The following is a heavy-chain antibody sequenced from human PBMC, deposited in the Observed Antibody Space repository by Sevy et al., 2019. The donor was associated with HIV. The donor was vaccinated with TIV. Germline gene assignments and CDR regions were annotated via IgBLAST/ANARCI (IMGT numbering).Heavy chain of an antibody. CDR2: IWYDGSNK. CDR3: ARTNYYDSSGYYDY. D-gene: IGHD3-22*01. V-gene: IGHV3-33*01. J-gene: IGHJ4*02. Sequence: GGSLRLSCAASGFTFSSYGMHWVSQAPGKGLEWVAVIWYDGSNKYYADSVKGRFTITRDNSKNTLYLQMNSLRAEDTVVYYCARTNYYDSSGYYDYWGQGTLVTVSS. CDR1: GFTFSSYG.